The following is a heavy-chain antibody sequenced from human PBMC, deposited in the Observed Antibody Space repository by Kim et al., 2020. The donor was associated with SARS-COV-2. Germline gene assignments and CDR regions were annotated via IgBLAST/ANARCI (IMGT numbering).Heavy chain of an antibody. CDR1: GFTFSSYA. CDR3: AKASPGYSSSWYAGPLDY. V-gene: IGHV3-23*01. J-gene: IGHJ4*02. CDR2: ISGSGGST. Sequence: GGSLRLSCAASGFTFSSYAMSWVRQAPGKGLEWVSAISGSGGSTYYADSVKGRFTISRDNSKNTLYLQMNSLRAEDTAVYYCAKASPGYSSSWYAGPLDYWGQGTLVTVSS. D-gene: IGHD6-13*01.